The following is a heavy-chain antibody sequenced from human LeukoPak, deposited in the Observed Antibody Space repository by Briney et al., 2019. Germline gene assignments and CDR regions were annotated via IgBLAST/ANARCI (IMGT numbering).Heavy chain of an antibody. CDR2: INSDGGST. D-gene: IGHD2-2*02. CDR3: GRGFSIVPAGIPDY. J-gene: IGHJ4*02. Sequence: GGSLRLSCAASGFTFGSYWMHWVRQAPGKGLVWVSRINSDGGSTTYADSVKGRFTISRDNAKNTLYLQMNSLRAEDTAVYYCGRGFSIVPAGIPDYWGLGTLVTVSS. V-gene: IGHV3-74*01. CDR1: GFTFGSYW.